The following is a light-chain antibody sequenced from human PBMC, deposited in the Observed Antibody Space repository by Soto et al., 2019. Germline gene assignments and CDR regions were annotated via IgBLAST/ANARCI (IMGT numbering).Light chain of an antibody. Sequence: QSALTQPASVSGSPGQTITISCTGTSSDVGGYNYVSWYQQHPGKAPKLIIYAVSYRPSGISNRFSGSKSGNTASLTISGLQAEDEADYYCSSCTSGSTRVFGGATKLTVL. J-gene: IGLJ2*01. CDR1: SSDVGGYNY. CDR3: SSCTSGSTRV. V-gene: IGLV2-14*03. CDR2: AVS.